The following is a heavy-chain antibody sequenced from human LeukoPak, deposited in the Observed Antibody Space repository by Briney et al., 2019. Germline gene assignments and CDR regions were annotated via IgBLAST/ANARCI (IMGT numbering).Heavy chain of an antibody. CDR2: ISSSGSTI. CDR3: ANLDYYDTELDY. CDR1: GFTFSDYY. D-gene: IGHD3-22*01. Sequence: GGSLRLSCAASGFTFSDYYMSWLRQAPGKGLEGVSYISSSGSTIYYADSVKGRFTISRDNAKTSLSLQMNSLRAEDTAVYYCANLDYYDTELDYWGQGTLVTVSS. J-gene: IGHJ4*02. V-gene: IGHV3-11*01.